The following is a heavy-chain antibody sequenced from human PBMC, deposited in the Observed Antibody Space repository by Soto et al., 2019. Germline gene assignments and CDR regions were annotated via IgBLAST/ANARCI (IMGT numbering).Heavy chain of an antibody. CDR3: ARDVGGYSSSRVFDY. CDR1: GFTFSSYW. CDR2: IKQDGSEK. D-gene: IGHD6-6*01. V-gene: IGHV3-7*03. J-gene: IGHJ4*02. Sequence: GGSLRLSCAASGFTFSSYWMSWVRQAPGKGLEWVANIKQDGSEKYYVDSVKGRFTISRDNAKNSLYLQMNSLRAEDTAVYYCARDVGGYSSSRVFDYWGQGTLVTVSS.